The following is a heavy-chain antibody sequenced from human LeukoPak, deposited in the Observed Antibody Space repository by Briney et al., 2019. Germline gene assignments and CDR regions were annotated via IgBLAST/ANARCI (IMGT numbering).Heavy chain of an antibody. D-gene: IGHD4-17*01. Sequence: PGGSLRLSCAASGFTFSNYEMNWVRQAPGKGLEWVSYISSSGSTMYYADSVRGRFTISRDNAKNSLYLQMNGLRAEDTAVYYCARDQGKDGDRNYYYGMDVWGQGTTVTVCS. V-gene: IGHV3-48*03. CDR2: ISSSGSTM. CDR1: GFTFSNYE. CDR3: ARDQGKDGDRNYYYGMDV. J-gene: IGHJ6*02.